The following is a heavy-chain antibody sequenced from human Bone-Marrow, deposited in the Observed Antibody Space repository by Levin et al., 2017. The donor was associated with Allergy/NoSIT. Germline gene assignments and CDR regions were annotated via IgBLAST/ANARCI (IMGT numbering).Heavy chain of an antibody. J-gene: IGHJ4*02. Sequence: GGSLRLSCAASGFIFSNYAMNWVRQAPGKGLEWVSQISGSGGNTHYADSVKGRFTFSRDNSKNTLYLQVNSLRAEDTAVYYCAGYDTSAYHSPFDYWGQGPLVTVSS. CDR2: ISGSGGNT. CDR1: GFIFSNYA. CDR3: AGYDTSAYHSPFDY. V-gene: IGHV3-23*01. D-gene: IGHD3-22*01.